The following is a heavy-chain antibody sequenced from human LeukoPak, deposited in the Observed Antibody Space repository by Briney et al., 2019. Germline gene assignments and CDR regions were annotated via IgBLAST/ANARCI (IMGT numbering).Heavy chain of an antibody. V-gene: IGHV3-7*01. CDR2: IKQDGSEK. CDR3: ARGSYDSSGYYLDY. CDR1: GFTFSSYW. Sequence: PGGSLRLSCAASGFTFSSYWMSWVRQAPGKGLEWVANIKQDGSEKYYVDSVKGRFTISRDNAKNSLYLQTNSLRAEDTAVYYCARGSYDSSGYYLDYWGQGTLVTVSS. D-gene: IGHD3-22*01. J-gene: IGHJ4*02.